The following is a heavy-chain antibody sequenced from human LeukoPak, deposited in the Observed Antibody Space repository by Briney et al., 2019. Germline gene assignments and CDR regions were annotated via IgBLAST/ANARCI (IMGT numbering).Heavy chain of an antibody. D-gene: IGHD3-10*01. Sequence: ASVKVSCKASGYTFTSYGISWVRQAPGQGLEWMGWISAYNGNTNYAQKLQGRVTMTTDTSTSTAYMELRSLRSDDTAVHYCARDLNRITMVRGVVGGYWGQGTLVTVSS. CDR2: ISAYNGNT. J-gene: IGHJ4*02. CDR1: GYTFTSYG. CDR3: ARDLNRITMVRGVVGGY. V-gene: IGHV1-18*01.